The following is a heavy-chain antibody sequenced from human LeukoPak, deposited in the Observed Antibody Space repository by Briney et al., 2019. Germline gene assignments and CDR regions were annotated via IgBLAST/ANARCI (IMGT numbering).Heavy chain of an antibody. J-gene: IGHJ2*01. V-gene: IGHV4-28*03. CDR3: ARGAKLDYWYFDL. Sequence: SDTLSLTCAVSIYSISSTNWWGWIRQPPGKGLEWIGNIYYSGTTYYNPSLKSRVTISVDTSKNQFSLKLSSVTAADTAVYYCARGAKLDYWYFDLWGRGTLVTVSS. D-gene: IGHD1-1*01. CDR1: IYSISSTNW. CDR2: IYYSGTT.